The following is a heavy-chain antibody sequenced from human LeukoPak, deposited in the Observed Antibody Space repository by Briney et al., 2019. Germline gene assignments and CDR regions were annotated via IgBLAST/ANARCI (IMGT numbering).Heavy chain of an antibody. Sequence: SGGSLRLSCAASGFTFSNYWMSCVRQAPGKGLEWVANIKEDGSEKYYVDSVKGRFTISRDNAKNSLYLQMNSLRAEDTAVYYCARDRGANYYGSLHLFDYWGQGTLVTVSS. CDR1: GFTFSNYW. CDR3: ARDRGANYYGSLHLFDY. J-gene: IGHJ4*02. D-gene: IGHD3-10*01. V-gene: IGHV3-7*01. CDR2: IKEDGSEK.